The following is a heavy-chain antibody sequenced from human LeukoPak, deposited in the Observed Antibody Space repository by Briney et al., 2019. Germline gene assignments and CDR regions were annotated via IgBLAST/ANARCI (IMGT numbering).Heavy chain of an antibody. D-gene: IGHD4-11*01. CDR3: AKERMTTTSFDY. Sequence: GGSLRLSCAASGFTFSSYSMNWVRQAPGKGLEWVSDISGSGGTTHYADSVKGRFTISRDNSKNTPYLQMNSLRAEDTAVYYCAKERMTTTSFDYWGQGTLVTVSS. V-gene: IGHV3-23*01. CDR2: ISGSGGTT. J-gene: IGHJ4*02. CDR1: GFTFSSYS.